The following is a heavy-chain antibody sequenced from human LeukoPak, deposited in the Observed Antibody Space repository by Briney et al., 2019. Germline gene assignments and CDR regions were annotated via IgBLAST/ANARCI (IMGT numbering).Heavy chain of an antibody. CDR3: ARGYSYEDY. CDR2: IYYSGST. D-gene: IGHD5-18*01. J-gene: IGHJ4*02. V-gene: IGHV4-59*08. CDR1: GVSISSYY. Sequence: PSETLSLTCTVSGVSISSYYWSWIRQPPGKGLEWIGYIYYSGSTNYNPSLKSRVTISVDTSKNQFSLKLSSVTAADTAVYYCARGYSYEDYWGQGTLVTVSS.